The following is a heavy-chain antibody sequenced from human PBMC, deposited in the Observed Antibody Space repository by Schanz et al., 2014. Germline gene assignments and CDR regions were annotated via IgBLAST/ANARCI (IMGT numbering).Heavy chain of an antibody. CDR2: ISNNGDST. CDR3: VRDSFFAFDY. Sequence: VQLVDSGGGLVQPGGSLRLSCSASGFTFSTFAMHWVRQAPGKGLEYISAISNNGDSTYYADSVKGRFTISRDNSKNTLYLQMNSLRAEDTAVYYCVRDSFFAFDYWGQGTLVTVSS. J-gene: IGHJ4*02. CDR1: GFTFSTFA. D-gene: IGHD3-3*01. V-gene: IGHV3-64*04.